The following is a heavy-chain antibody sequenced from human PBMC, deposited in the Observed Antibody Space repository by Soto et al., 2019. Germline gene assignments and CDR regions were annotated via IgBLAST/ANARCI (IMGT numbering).Heavy chain of an antibody. D-gene: IGHD4-17*01. V-gene: IGHV3-66*01. CDR3: ARKEPYGDYVNAFDI. CDR1: GLTVSSNY. J-gene: IGHJ3*02. Sequence: EVQLVESGGGLVQPGGSLRLSCAASGLTVSSNYMSWVRQAPGKGLEWVSVIYSGGSTYYADSVKGRFTISRDNSKNTLYLQMNSLRAEDTAVYYCARKEPYGDYVNAFDIWGQGTMVTVSS. CDR2: IYSGGST.